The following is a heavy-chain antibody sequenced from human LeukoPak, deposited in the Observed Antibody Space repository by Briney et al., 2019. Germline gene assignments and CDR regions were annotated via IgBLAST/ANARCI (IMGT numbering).Heavy chain of an antibody. CDR2: IKQDGSEK. J-gene: IGHJ4*02. Sequence: QTGGSLRLSCAASGFTFIHYWMSWVRQAPGKGLEWVANIKQDGSEKLYLDSLKGRFTISRDNAKIALYLQMNNLRAEDTAVYYCARIGGSVDIGWFFDYWGQGTLVTVSS. CDR1: GFTFIHYW. V-gene: IGHV3-7*01. D-gene: IGHD6-19*01. CDR3: ARIGGSVDIGWFFDY.